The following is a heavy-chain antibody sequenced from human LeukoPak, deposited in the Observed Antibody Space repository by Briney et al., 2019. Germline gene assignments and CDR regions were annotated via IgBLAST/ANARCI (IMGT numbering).Heavy chain of an antibody. CDR1: GGSISSGGFY. CDR2: IFYSGST. D-gene: IGHD3-10*01. J-gene: IGHJ1*01. V-gene: IGHV4-31*03. Sequence: SQTLSLTCTVSGGSISSGGFYWSWVRQHPGKGLEWIGYIFYSGSTYYNPSLKSRITISVDTSKNQFSLKLSSVTAADTAVYYCARVIRGSGSEYFQHWGQGALVTVSS. CDR3: ARVIRGSGSEYFQH.